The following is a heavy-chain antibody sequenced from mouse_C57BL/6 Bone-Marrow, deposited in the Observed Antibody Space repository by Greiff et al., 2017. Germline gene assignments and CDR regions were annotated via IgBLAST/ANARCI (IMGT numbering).Heavy chain of an antibody. CDR3: VRGNQRFAY. J-gene: IGHJ3*01. Sequence: EVLLVESGGGLVQPKGSLKLSCAASGFTFNTYAMPWVRQAPGKGLDWVARIRSKSSNYATSYADSVKDRFTISRDDSQSMLYLQMNNLKTEDTAMYYCVRGNQRFAYWGQGTLVTVSA. V-gene: IGHV10-3*01. D-gene: IGHD2-1*01. CDR1: GFTFNTYA. CDR2: IRSKSSNYAT.